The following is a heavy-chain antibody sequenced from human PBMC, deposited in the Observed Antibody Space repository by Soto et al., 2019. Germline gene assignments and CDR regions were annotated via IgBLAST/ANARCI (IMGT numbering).Heavy chain of an antibody. CDR1: GGTFSSYA. D-gene: IGHD5-18*01. V-gene: IGHV1-69*13. CDR2: IIPIFGTA. CDR3: ARDSTPHVDTAMVTPYGMDV. J-gene: IGHJ6*02. Sequence: SVKVSCKASGGTFSSYAISWVRQAPGQGLEWMGGIIPIFGTANYAQKFQGRVTITADESTSTAYMELSSLRSEDTAVYYCARDSTPHVDTAMVTPYGMDVWGQGTTVTVSS.